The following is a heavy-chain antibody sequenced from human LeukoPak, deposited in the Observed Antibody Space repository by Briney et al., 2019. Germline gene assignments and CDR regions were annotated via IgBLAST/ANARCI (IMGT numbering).Heavy chain of an antibody. CDR1: GYSFTSRG. J-gene: IGHJ4*02. CDR2: INTYNGNT. D-gene: IGHD6-19*01. Sequence: ASVKVSYKASGYSFTSRGINWVRQAPGQGLEWMGYINTYNGNTNYEQKFQGRVTMTTDTSTSTIYMELRSLRSDGTAVYYCARAVTGGDYWGQGTLVTVSS. V-gene: IGHV1-18*01. CDR3: ARAVTGGDY.